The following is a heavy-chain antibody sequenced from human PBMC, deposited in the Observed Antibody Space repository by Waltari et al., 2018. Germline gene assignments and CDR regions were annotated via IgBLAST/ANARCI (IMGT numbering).Heavy chain of an antibody. Sequence: QVQLVESGGGVVQPGRSLRLSCAASGFTFSSYGMHWVRRAPGKGLEWVAVIWYDGSNKYYADSVKGRFTISRDNSKNTLYLQMNSLRAEDTAVYYCARDLRYSSSSGDYWGQGTLVTVSS. D-gene: IGHD6-6*01. CDR2: IWYDGSNK. CDR3: ARDLRYSSSSGDY. J-gene: IGHJ4*02. V-gene: IGHV3-33*01. CDR1: GFTFSSYG.